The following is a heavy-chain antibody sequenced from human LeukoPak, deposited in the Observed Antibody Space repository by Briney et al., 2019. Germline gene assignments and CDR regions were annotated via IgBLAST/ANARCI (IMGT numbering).Heavy chain of an antibody. CDR1: GYTFTGYY. J-gene: IGHJ4*02. CDR2: INPNSGGT. CDR3: AREEGYCSSTSCSAPFDY. Sequence: ASVKVSCKASGYTFTGYYMHWVRQAPRQGLEWMGWINPNSGGTNYAQKFQGRVTMTRDTSISTAYMELSRLRSDDTAVYYCAREEGYCSSTSCSAPFDYWGQGTLVTVSS. D-gene: IGHD2-2*01. V-gene: IGHV1-2*02.